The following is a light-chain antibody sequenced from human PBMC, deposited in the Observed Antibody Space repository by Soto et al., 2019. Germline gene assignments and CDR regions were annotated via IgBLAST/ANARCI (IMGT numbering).Light chain of an antibody. CDR3: QSYDSSLSGPYV. CDR2: GIS. Sequence: QSALTLPPSEYGAPGQRVTISCTGSSSNIGAGYDVHWYQQLPGTAPKLLIYGISNRPSGVPDRFSGSKSGTSASLAITSLQAEDEADYYCQSYDSSLSGPYVFGTGTKVTGL. CDR1: SSNIGAGYD. V-gene: IGLV1-40*01. J-gene: IGLJ1*01.